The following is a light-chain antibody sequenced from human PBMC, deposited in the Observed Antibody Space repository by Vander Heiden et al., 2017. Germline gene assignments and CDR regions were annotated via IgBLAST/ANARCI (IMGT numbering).Light chain of an antibody. CDR2: GAS. Sequence: EIVLTQSPGTLSLSLGERATLSCRASQSVSSSDLDWYQQKPGKAPRLLIYGASTRASGIPDRFSGSGSGTDFTLTISRLEPEDFAMYYCQQYGRALYTFGQGTKLEIK. V-gene: IGKV3-20*01. J-gene: IGKJ2*01. CDR1: QSVSSSD. CDR3: QQYGRALYT.